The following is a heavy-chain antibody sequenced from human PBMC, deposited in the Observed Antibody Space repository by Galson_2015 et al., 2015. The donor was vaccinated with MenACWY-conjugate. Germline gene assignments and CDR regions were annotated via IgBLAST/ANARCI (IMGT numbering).Heavy chain of an antibody. D-gene: IGHD3-3*01. CDR1: GFSFRSYS. Sequence: SLRLSCAASGFSFRSYSMNWVRQAPGKGLEWVSYIASSSKTIYYADSVKGRFTISRDNAKNSLYLQMNSLRDEDTAVYYCARAAVRFLESPTYDGMDVWGQGTTVTVSS. V-gene: IGHV3-48*02. J-gene: IGHJ6*02. CDR2: IASSSKTI. CDR3: ARAAVRFLESPTYDGMDV.